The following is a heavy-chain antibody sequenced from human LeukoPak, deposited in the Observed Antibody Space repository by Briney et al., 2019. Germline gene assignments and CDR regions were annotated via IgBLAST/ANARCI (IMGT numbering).Heavy chain of an antibody. CDR1: GFTFSSYA. D-gene: IGHD1-1*01. CDR2: ISGSGGRT. Sequence: GGSLRLSCAASGFTFSSYAVIWVRQAPGKGLEWVSGISGSGGRTYYADSVKGRFTISRDNSKNTVYLQMNSLRVEDTAIYYCARGQEFDDGVFDSWGQGTLVTVSS. V-gene: IGHV3-23*01. CDR3: ARGQEFDDGVFDS. J-gene: IGHJ4*02.